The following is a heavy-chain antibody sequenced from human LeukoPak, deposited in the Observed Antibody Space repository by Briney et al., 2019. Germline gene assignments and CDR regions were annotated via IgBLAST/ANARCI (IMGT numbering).Heavy chain of an antibody. Sequence: GGSLRLSCAASGFTFSSYWMSWVRQAPGKGLEWVANIKQDGSEKYYVDSVKGRFTISRDNAKNSLYLQMNSLRAEDTVVYYCAKDPQPIRYGSGFDYWGQGTLVTVSS. CDR3: AKDPQPIRYGSGFDY. V-gene: IGHV3-7*01. CDR1: GFTFSSYW. D-gene: IGHD3-10*01. J-gene: IGHJ4*02. CDR2: IKQDGSEK.